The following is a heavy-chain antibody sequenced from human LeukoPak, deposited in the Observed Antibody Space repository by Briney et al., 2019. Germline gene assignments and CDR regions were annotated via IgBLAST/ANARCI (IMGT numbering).Heavy chain of an antibody. D-gene: IGHD2-15*01. CDR2: ISGSGGST. CDR1: GFTFSSYA. CDR3: AKDNAIIVVVVAATHFDY. Sequence: GGSLRLSCAASGFTFSSYAMSWVRQAPGKGLEWVSAISGSGGSTYYADSVKGRFTISRDNPKNTLYPQMNSLRAEDTAVYYCAKDNAIIVVVVAATHFDYWGQGTLVTVSS. V-gene: IGHV3-23*01. J-gene: IGHJ4*02.